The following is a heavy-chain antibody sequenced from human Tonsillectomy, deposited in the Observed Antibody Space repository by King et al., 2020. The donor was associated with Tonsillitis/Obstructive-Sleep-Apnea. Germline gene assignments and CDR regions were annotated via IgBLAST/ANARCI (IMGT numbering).Heavy chain of an antibody. Sequence: VQLVESGGGLVQPGGSLRLSCAASGFTFSSYWMHWVRQAPGKGLVWVSRINSDGSSTSYADSVKGRFTISRDNAKNTLYLQMNSLRAEDTAVYYCAREGLVRGYGMDVWGQGTTVTVSS. V-gene: IGHV3-74*01. CDR1: GFTFSSYW. CDR2: INSDGSST. CDR3: AREGLVRGYGMDV. D-gene: IGHD6-19*01. J-gene: IGHJ6*02.